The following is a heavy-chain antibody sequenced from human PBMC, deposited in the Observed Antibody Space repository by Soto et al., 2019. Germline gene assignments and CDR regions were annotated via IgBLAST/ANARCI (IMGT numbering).Heavy chain of an antibody. CDR1: GFTFSDYG. J-gene: IGHJ4*02. V-gene: IGHV3-33*01. CDR2: VWYDGSNK. Sequence: QVQLVESGGGVVQPGRSLRLSCAASGFTFSDYGMHWVRQAPGKGLEWVAIVWYDGSNKYYVDSVKGRFTISRDNSKNTLYLQMNSLRAEATAVDYCARENGTTFRAIFDYWGQGTLVTVSS. D-gene: IGHD1-1*01. CDR3: ARENGTTFRAIFDY.